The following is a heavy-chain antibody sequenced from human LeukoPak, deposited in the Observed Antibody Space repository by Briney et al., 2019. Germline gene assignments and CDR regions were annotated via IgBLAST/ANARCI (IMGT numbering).Heavy chain of an antibody. CDR3: ARVGSYAFDI. J-gene: IGHJ3*02. Sequence: SETLSLTCTVSGGSISTYYWSWIRQPPGKGLEWIGYIHYSGNTNQNPSLKSRVTISVDTSKNHFSLKLSSVTAADTAMYYCARVGSYAFDIWDQGTMGTVSS. CDR2: IHYSGNT. CDR1: GGSISTYY. V-gene: IGHV4-59*01.